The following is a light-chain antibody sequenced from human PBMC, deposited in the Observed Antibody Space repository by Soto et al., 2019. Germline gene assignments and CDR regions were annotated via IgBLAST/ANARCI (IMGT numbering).Light chain of an antibody. V-gene: IGKV3-11*01. CDR2: DGS. CDR3: QQRSNWLIS. Sequence: EIVVTQSPATLSLSPGERATLSCSASQSVSGYLAWYQQKPGQAPRLLIYDGSHRAAGIPSRFSGSGSGTDFTLTISGLEPEDFAVYYCQQRSNWLISFGPGTKVDIK. CDR1: QSVSGY. J-gene: IGKJ3*01.